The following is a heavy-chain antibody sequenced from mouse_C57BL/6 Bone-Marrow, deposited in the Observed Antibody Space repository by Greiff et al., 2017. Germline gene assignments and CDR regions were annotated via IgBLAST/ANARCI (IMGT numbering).Heavy chain of an antibody. CDR1: GFTFSSYA. J-gene: IGHJ3*01. CDR2: ISDGGSYT. D-gene: IGHD2-1*01. Sequence: EVKVVESGGGLVKPGGSLKLSCAASGFTFSSYAMSWVRQTPEKRLEWVATISDGGSYTYYPDNVKGRFTISRDNAKNNLYLQMSHLKSEDTAMYYCARGGDYGNYLAWFAYWGQGTLVTVSA. V-gene: IGHV5-4*03. CDR3: ARGGDYGNYLAWFAY.